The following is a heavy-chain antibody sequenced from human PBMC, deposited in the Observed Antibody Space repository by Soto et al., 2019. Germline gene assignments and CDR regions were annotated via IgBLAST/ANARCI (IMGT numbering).Heavy chain of an antibody. D-gene: IGHD6-25*01. Sequence: VQLVESGGGLVKPGGSLRFSCTVSGLTFTNAWMTWVRQAPGKGLEWVARIKSHTDGGTTDYAAPLQGRFTISRDDSRNTLFLQMNSLKTEDTAVYFCATAPGYWASAPLDYWGQGTLVTVSS. J-gene: IGHJ4*02. CDR2: IKSHTDGGTT. CDR3: ATAPGYWASAPLDY. CDR1: GLTFTNAW. V-gene: IGHV3-15*07.